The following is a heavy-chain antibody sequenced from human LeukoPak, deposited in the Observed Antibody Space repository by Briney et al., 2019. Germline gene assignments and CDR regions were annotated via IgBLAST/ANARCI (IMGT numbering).Heavy chain of an antibody. CDR2: FYISGIS. CDR3: ARARVTMVRGVIWFDP. V-gene: IGHV4-61*02. CDR1: GGSITSETYY. Sequence: PSETLSLTCTVSGGSITSETYYWNWIRQPAGKGLEWIGRFYISGISNHNPSLQSRVTMSVDTSKNQFSLKLSSVTAADTAVYYCARARVTMVRGVIWFDPWGQGTLVTVSS. D-gene: IGHD3-10*01. J-gene: IGHJ5*02.